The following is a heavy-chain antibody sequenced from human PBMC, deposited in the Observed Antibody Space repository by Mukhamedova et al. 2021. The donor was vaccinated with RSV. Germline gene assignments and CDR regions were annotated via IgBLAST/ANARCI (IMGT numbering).Heavy chain of an antibody. J-gene: IGHJ4*02. CDR2: INNVGVTT. V-gene: IGHV3-23*01. CDR3: AKDPRVAVADYFDD. D-gene: IGHD6-19*01. Sequence: EWVSAINNVGVTTFYADSVKGRFTISRDNSKNTLYLQMNSLRADDTAIYYCAKDPRVAVADYFDDWGQGILVTVP.